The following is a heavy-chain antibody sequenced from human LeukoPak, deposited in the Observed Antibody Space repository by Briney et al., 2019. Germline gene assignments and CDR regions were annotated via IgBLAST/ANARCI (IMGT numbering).Heavy chain of an antibody. J-gene: IGHJ4*02. CDR2: ISSSSFYT. CDR3: ARDHRLRYFDWSDFDY. D-gene: IGHD3-9*01. Sequence: GGSLRLSCAASGLTFSDYYMSWIRQAPGKGLEWISYISSSSFYTSYADSVKGRFTISRDNAKNSLYLQMNSLRAEDTAVYYCARDHRLRYFDWSDFDYWGQGTLVTVSS. V-gene: IGHV3-11*06. CDR1: GLTFSDYY.